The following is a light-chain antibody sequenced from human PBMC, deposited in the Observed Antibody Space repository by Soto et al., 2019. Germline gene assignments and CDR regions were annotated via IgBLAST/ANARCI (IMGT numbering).Light chain of an antibody. J-gene: IGKJ1*01. V-gene: IGKV1-39*01. Sequence: DIHMTQSPSSLSASIRDRVSITCRASQNITTCLHWYQQRPGRSPNLLIYAASHLQNGVPSRFSGSGSGPDFTLTIDSLQPEDFATYYCQQSYTAPWTFGQGTKVESK. CDR3: QQSYTAPWT. CDR1: QNITTC. CDR2: AAS.